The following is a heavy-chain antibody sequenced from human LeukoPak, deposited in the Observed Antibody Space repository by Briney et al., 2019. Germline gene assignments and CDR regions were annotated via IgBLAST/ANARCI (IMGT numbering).Heavy chain of an antibody. V-gene: IGHV3-21*01. CDR3: ARDSAKDTIFGVGNRGLLYYYYYMDV. CDR2: ISSSSSYI. D-gene: IGHD3-3*01. CDR1: GLTFSNYS. J-gene: IGHJ6*03. Sequence: GGSLRLSCAASGLTFSNYSMNWVRQAPGKGLEWVSSISSSSSYIYYADSVKGRFTISRDNAKNSLYLQMNSLSAEDTAVYYCARDSAKDTIFGVGNRGLLYYYYYMDVWGKGTTVTVSS.